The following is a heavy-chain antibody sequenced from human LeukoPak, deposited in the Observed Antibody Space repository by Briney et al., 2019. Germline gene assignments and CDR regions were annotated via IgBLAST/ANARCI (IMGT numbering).Heavy chain of an antibody. CDR2: MNPNSGNT. CDR3: ASSAYYDFWSGDY. CDR1: GYTFTSYD. D-gene: IGHD3-3*01. V-gene: IGHV1-8*01. Sequence: GALVKVSCKASGYTFTSYDINWVRQATGQGLEWMGWMNPNSGNTGYAQKFQGRVTITADESTSTAYMELSSLRSEDTAVYYCASSAYYDFWSGDYWGQGTLVTVSS. J-gene: IGHJ4*02.